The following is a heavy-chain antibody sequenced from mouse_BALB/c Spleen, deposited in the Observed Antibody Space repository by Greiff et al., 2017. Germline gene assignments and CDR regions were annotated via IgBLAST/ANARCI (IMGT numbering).Heavy chain of an antibody. CDR1: GFTFSSYA. D-gene: IGHD2-1*01. Sequence: EVQLVESGGGLVKPGGSLKLSCAASGFTFSSYAMSWVRQTPEKRLEWVATISSGGSYTYYPDSVKGRFTISRDNAKNTLYLQMSSLRSEDTAMYYCARHDYGNYVFAYWGQGTLVTVSA. V-gene: IGHV5-9-3*01. CDR3: ARHDYGNYVFAY. CDR2: ISSGGSYT. J-gene: IGHJ3*01.